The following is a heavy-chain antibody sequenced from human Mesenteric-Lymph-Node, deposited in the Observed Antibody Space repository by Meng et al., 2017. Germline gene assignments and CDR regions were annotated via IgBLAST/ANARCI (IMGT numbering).Heavy chain of an antibody. J-gene: IGHJ4*02. Sequence: QVQLQESGPGLVKPSGTLSLTCAVSGGSISSSNWWSWVRQPPGKGLEWIGEIYYSGSTYYNPSLKSRVTISMDTSKNQFSLRLSSVTAADTAVYYCARNYYFDYWGQGTLVTVSS. CDR3: ARNYYFDY. V-gene: IGHV4-4*02. CDR2: IYYSGST. CDR1: GGSISSSNW.